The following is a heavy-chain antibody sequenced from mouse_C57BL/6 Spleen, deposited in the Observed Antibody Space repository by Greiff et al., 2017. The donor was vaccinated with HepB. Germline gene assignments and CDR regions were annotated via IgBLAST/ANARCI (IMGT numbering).Heavy chain of an antibody. CDR1: GYTFTNYW. D-gene: IGHD1-1*01. CDR2: IYPGGGYT. Sequence: VQLQQSGAELVRPGTSVKMSCKASGYTFTNYWIGWAKQRPGHGLEWIGDIYPGGGYTNYNEKLKGKAKLTADKSSSTAYMQFSSLTSEDSAIYYGARGGEYYYGSSSLFAYWGQGTLVTVSA. CDR3: ARGGEYYYGSSSLFAY. J-gene: IGHJ3*01. V-gene: IGHV1-63*01.